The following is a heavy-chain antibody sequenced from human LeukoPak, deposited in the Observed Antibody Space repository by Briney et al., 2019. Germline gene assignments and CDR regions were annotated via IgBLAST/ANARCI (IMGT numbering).Heavy chain of an antibody. V-gene: IGHV3-74*01. D-gene: IGHD4-17*01. CDR3: ARGATVTDEYFQH. J-gene: IGHJ1*01. Sequence: SGGSLRLSCAASGFTFSSYAMSWVRQAPGKGLVWVSRINSDGSSTSYADSVKGRFTISRDNAKNTLYLQMNSLRAEDTAVYYCARGATVTDEYFQHWGQGTLVTVSS. CDR1: GFTFSSYA. CDR2: INSDGSST.